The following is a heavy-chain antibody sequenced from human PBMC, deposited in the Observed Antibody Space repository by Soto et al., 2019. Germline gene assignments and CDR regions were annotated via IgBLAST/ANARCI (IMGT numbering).Heavy chain of an antibody. CDR1: GFNFITYG. CDR3: ARGYCSGGSCPYGVDV. D-gene: IGHD2-15*01. V-gene: IGHV1-18*01. Sequence: QVQLVQSGAEVEKPGASVKVSCKASGFNFITYGINWVRQAPGQGLEWMGWISAYNGNTNYAQKLQDRVTMTTDTSTTTAYMELRSLRSDDTAVYYCARGYCSGGSCPYGVDVWGQGTTVTVSS. CDR2: ISAYNGNT. J-gene: IGHJ6*02.